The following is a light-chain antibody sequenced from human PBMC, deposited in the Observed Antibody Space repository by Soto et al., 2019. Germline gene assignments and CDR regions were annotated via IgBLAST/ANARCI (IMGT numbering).Light chain of an antibody. Sequence: QSALTQPASVSGSPGQSITISCTGTSSDDGGYNYVSWYQQHPGKAPKLMIYEVSNRPSGVSDRFSGSRSGNTASLTISGLQAEDESDYYCIAYTSSSTWVFGGGTKLTVL. CDR1: SSDDGGYNY. J-gene: IGLJ3*02. V-gene: IGLV2-14*01. CDR2: EVS. CDR3: IAYTSSSTWV.